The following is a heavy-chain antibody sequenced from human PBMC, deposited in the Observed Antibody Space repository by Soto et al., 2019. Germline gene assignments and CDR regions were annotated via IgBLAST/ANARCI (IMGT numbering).Heavy chain of an antibody. CDR3: AREYYYTMDV. Sequence: QVQLVESGGGLVRPGGSRRLSCEASGFTFRDYYMTGFRQAPGKGLEWLSYIDSSTKYTNYADSVKGRFTISRDNAKNSLYLQMNSLRADDTAVYYCAREYYYTMDVWGQGTMVTVSS. J-gene: IGHJ6*02. V-gene: IGHV3-11*05. CDR1: GFTFRDYY. CDR2: IDSSTKYT.